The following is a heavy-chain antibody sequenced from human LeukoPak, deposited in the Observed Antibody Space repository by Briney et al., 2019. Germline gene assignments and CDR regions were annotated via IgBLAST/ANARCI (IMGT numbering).Heavy chain of an antibody. Sequence: SVKVSCKASGGTFSGYAISWVRQAPGQGLEWMGGIIPIFGTANYAQKFQGRVTITADKSTSTAYMELSSLRSEDTAVYYCARDPGDCSSTSCDYWGQGTLVTVSS. D-gene: IGHD2-2*01. V-gene: IGHV1-69*06. CDR1: GGTFSGYA. CDR2: IIPIFGTA. J-gene: IGHJ4*02. CDR3: ARDPGDCSSTSCDY.